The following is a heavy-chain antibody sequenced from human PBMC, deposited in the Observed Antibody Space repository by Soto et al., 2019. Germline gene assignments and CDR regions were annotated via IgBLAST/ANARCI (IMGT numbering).Heavy chain of an antibody. J-gene: IGHJ6*02. D-gene: IGHD6-13*01. CDR2: IYYSGST. CDR1: GGSISSGDYY. Sequence: QVQLQESGPGLVKPSQTLSLTCTVSGGSISSGDYYWSWIRQPPGKGLEWIGYIYYSGSTYYNPSLKSRVTISVDTSKNQFSLKLSSVTAADTAVYYCARNIAAAGTPFYGMDVWGQGTTVTVSS. V-gene: IGHV4-30-4*01. CDR3: ARNIAAAGTPFYGMDV.